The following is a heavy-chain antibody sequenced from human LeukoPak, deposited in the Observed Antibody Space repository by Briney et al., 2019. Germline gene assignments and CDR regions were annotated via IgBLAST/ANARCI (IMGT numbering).Heavy chain of an antibody. CDR2: IYPGDSDT. V-gene: IGHV5-51*01. Sequence: GESLKISCKGSGYSFTSYWIGWVRQMPGKGLEWMGIIYPGDSDTRYSPSFQGQVTISADKSISTAYLQWSSLKASDTAMYYCARLSPDNGSGSYYAPYYGMDVWGQGTTVTVSS. CDR1: GYSFTSYW. CDR3: ARLSPDNGSGSYYAPYYGMDV. D-gene: IGHD3-10*01. J-gene: IGHJ6*02.